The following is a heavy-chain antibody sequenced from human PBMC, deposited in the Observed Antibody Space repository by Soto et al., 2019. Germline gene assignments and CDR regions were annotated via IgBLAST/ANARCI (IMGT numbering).Heavy chain of an antibody. J-gene: IGHJ3*02. Sequence: QVQLQESGPGLLKPSQTLSLTCTVSGGSISSGNYYWSWVRQPPGKGLEWIGYIYYSGTTHYNPSLKSRLIISVDTSKNQFALKLISVTAADTAVYFCARHHSEYYNFWSGVDAFDIWGQGTMVTVSS. D-gene: IGHD3-3*01. CDR1: GGSISSGNYY. CDR2: IYYSGTT. V-gene: IGHV4-30-4*01. CDR3: ARHHSEYYNFWSGVDAFDI.